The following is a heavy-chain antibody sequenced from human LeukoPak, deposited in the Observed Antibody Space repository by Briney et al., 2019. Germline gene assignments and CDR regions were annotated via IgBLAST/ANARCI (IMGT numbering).Heavy chain of an antibody. V-gene: IGHV3-7*01. CDR1: GFTFSSYW. CDR2: IKQDGSEK. CDR3: ASKQWLVSDFDY. D-gene: IGHD6-19*01. J-gene: IGHJ4*02. Sequence: SGGSLRLSCAASGFTFSSYWMSWVRQAPGKGLEWVANIKQDGSEKYYVDSVKGRFTISRDNAKNSLYLQMGSLRAEDTAVYYCASKQWLVSDFDYWGQGTLVTVSS.